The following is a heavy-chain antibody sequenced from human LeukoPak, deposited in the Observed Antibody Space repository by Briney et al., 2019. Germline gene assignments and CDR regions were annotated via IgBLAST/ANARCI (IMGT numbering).Heavy chain of an antibody. Sequence: GGSLRLSCAVSGLTFTRHWMQWVRHAPGKGLEWVSVISGSGGNTNHADSVKGRFTISRDNSKNTLYLQMNSLRVEDTAVYYCARGPGKKRGYSGYDYLYWGQGTLVTVSS. J-gene: IGHJ4*02. CDR2: ISGSGGNT. V-gene: IGHV3-23*01. CDR3: ARGPGKKRGYSGYDYLY. D-gene: IGHD5-12*01. CDR1: GLTFTRHW.